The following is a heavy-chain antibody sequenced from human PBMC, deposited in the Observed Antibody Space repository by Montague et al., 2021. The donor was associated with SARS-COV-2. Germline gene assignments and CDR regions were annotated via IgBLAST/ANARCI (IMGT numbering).Heavy chain of an antibody. V-gene: IGHV4-4*09. D-gene: IGHD2/OR15-2a*01. CDR3: ARNMAY. Sequence: SETLSLTCTVSSGSLSNYYWSWIRQSPDKGLEWIGYMYETGNMIYNPSLRSRVSISADTSKSQFSLRLTSVTAADSARYYCARNMAYWGQGVLVTV. J-gene: IGHJ4*02. CDR1: SGSLSNYY. CDR2: MYETGNM.